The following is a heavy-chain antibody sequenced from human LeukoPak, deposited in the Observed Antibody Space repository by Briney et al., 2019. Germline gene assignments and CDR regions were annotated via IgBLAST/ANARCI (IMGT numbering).Heavy chain of an antibody. J-gene: IGHJ4*02. CDR3: ARVGIAVADWAHFDY. CDR1: GFTFSSYG. Sequence: GSLRLSCAASGFTFSSYGMHWVRQAPGKGLEWVAVIWYDGSNKYYADSVKGRFTISRDNSKNTLYLQMNSLRAEDTAVYYCARVGIAVADWAHFDYWGQGTLVTVSS. CDR2: IWYDGSNK. V-gene: IGHV3-33*01. D-gene: IGHD6-19*01.